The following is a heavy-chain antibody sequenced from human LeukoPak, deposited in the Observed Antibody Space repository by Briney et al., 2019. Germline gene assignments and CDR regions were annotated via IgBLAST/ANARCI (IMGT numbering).Heavy chain of an antibody. CDR2: INHSGST. J-gene: IGHJ4*02. Sequence: SETLSLTCAVYGGSFSGYYWSWIRQPPGKGLEWNGEINHSGSTNYNPSLKSRVTISVDTSKNQFSLKLSFVTAADTAVYYCARVAGQQWLVRPFDYWGQGTLVTVSS. D-gene: IGHD6-19*01. CDR3: ARVAGQQWLVRPFDY. V-gene: IGHV4-34*01. CDR1: GGSFSGYY.